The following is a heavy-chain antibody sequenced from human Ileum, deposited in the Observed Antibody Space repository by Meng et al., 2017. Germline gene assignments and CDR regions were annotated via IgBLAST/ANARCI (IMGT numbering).Heavy chain of an antibody. CDR3: GRDDHWGAADY. CDR1: GFTFTSHW. CDR2: INVDGSTT. D-gene: IGHD7-27*01. Sequence: GESLKTPVAASGFTFTSHWMPVVRQVPGKGLVWVSTINVDGSTTFYADSVKGRFTVSRDNAKTTLLHQLNSLRAEDTAQYYGGRDDHWGAADYWSQGILVTVSS. J-gene: IGHJ4*02. V-gene: IGHV3-74*01.